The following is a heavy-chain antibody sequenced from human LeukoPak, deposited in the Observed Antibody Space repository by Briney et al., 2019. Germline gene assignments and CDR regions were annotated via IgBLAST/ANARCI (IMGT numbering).Heavy chain of an antibody. D-gene: IGHD6-13*01. J-gene: IGHJ4*02. CDR3: ARDGGGSSWSYYFDY. V-gene: IGHV4-4*07. CDR1: GGSISSYY. CDR2: IYTSGST. Sequence: SETLSLTCTVSGGSISSYYWSWIRQPAGKGLEWIGRIYTSGSTNYNPSLKSRVTMSVDTSKNQSSLKLSSVTAADTAVYYGARDGGGSSWSYYFDYWGQGTLVTVSS.